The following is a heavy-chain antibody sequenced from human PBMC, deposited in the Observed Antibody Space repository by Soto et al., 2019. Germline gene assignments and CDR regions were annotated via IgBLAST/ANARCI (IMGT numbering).Heavy chain of an antibody. J-gene: IGHJ4*02. Sequence: EVQLVESGGGLVHPGGSLRLSCAASGFTFSNYAMGWVRQAPGKGLEWVSGISGRGEGTEYADSVKGRFTICRDTSKITLLLQIKRLIAEDTALSSCAKYGGYYDPRIFEHGGLGRQGSVSS. V-gene: IGHV3-23*04. CDR2: ISGRGEGT. CDR3: AKYGGYYDPRIFEH. D-gene: IGHD3-16*01. CDR1: GFTFSNYA.